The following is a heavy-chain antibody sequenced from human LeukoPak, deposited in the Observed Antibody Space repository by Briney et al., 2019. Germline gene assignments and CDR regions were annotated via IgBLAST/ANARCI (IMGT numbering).Heavy chain of an antibody. V-gene: IGHV4-38-2*02. CDR3: ASLPSNTVTHDY. Sequence: SETLSLTCTVSGYSISSSYYWGWIRQPPGKGLEWIGTIYHSGSTHYNPSLKSRVTLSVDTSKNQFSLKLRSVTAADTAVYYCASLPSNTVTHDYWGQGTLVTVSS. CDR1: GYSISSSYY. J-gene: IGHJ4*02. D-gene: IGHD4-11*01. CDR2: IYHSGST.